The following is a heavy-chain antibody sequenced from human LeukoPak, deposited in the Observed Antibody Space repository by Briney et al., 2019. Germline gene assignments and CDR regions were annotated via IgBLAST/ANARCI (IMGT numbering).Heavy chain of an antibody. CDR3: ARHARITMVRGVIGGSWFDP. V-gene: IGHV4-39*01. Sequence: SETLSLTCTVSGGSISSSSYYWGWIRQPPGKGLEWIGSIYYSGSTYYNPSLKSRVTISVDTSKSQFSLKLSSVTAADTAVYYCARHARITMVRGVIGGSWFDPWGQGTLVTVSS. CDR1: GGSISSSSYY. CDR2: IYYSGST. D-gene: IGHD3-10*01. J-gene: IGHJ5*02.